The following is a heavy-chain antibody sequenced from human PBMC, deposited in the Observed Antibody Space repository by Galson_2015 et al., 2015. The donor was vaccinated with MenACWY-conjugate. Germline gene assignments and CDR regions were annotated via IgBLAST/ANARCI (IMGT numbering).Heavy chain of an antibody. CDR3: ARGHYGMDV. CDR2: IKKDGSEK. CDR1: GFTFRYYW. J-gene: IGHJ6*02. V-gene: IGHV3-7*03. Sequence: SLRLSCAVSGFTFRYYWMTWVRQAPGKGLEWVASIKKDGSEKYYVDSVKGRFTISRDNTKNSMYMEMNSLRVEDTAVYSCARGHYGMDVWVQGTTVTASS.